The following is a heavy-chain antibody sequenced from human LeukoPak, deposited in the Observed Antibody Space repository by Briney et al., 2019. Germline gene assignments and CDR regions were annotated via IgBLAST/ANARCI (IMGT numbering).Heavy chain of an antibody. Sequence: SETLSLTCTVSGGSISSYYWSWIRQPPGKGLEWIGYIYYSGSTNYNPSLKSRVTISVDTSQNQFSLKLSSVTAADTAVYYCARDEAIFGAGYYYGMDVWGQGTTVTVSS. CDR1: GGSISSYY. CDR3: ARDEAIFGAGYYYGMDV. CDR2: IYYSGST. D-gene: IGHD3-3*01. J-gene: IGHJ6*02. V-gene: IGHV4-59*12.